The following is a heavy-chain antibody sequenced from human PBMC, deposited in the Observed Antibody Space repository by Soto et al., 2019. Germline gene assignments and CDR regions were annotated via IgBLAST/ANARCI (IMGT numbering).Heavy chain of an antibody. J-gene: IGHJ3*02. D-gene: IGHD6-19*01. CDR1: GFTFSSYW. V-gene: IGHV3-74*01. Sequence: EVQLVESGGGLVQHGGSLRLSCAASGFTFSSYWMHWVRQAPGKGLVWVSRINSDGSSTSYADSVKGRFTISRDNAKNTLYLQMNSLRAEDTAVYYCARDWRSGWAQDAFDIWGQGTMVTVSS. CDR2: INSDGSST. CDR3: ARDWRSGWAQDAFDI.